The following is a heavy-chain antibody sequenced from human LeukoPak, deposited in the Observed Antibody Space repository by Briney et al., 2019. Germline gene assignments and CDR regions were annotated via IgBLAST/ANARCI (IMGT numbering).Heavy chain of an antibody. CDR1: GGSISSYY. Sequence: SETLSLTCTVSGGSISSYYWSWIRQPPGKGLEWIGYIYYSWSTNYNPSLKSRVTISVDTSKNQFSLKLSSVTAADTAVYYCARHWDDYVWGSYGQLDYWGQGTLVTVSS. CDR2: IYYSWST. D-gene: IGHD3-16*01. CDR3: ARHWDDYVWGSYGQLDY. J-gene: IGHJ4*02. V-gene: IGHV4-59*08.